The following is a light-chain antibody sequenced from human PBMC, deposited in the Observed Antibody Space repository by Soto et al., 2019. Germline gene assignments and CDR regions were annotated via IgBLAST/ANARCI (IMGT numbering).Light chain of an antibody. Sequence: QSALTQPASLSGSPGQSITISCTGTSSDIGAYDYVSWFQQHPGKAPKLMISEVNNRPSGVSNRFSGSKSGNTASLTISGLQAEDETDYFCSLYSSNGSLIFGPGTKVTVL. V-gene: IGLV2-14*01. J-gene: IGLJ1*01. CDR1: SSDIGAYDY. CDR2: EVN. CDR3: SLYSSNGSLI.